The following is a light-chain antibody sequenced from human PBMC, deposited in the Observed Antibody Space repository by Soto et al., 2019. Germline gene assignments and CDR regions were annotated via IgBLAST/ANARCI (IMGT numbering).Light chain of an antibody. J-gene: IGLJ3*02. CDR3: SSFTIINSWV. CDR1: SSDVGGYNY. Sequence: QSALSQPASVSGSPGQSITISCTGPSSDVGGYNYVSWYQQHPGKAPKLMIYEVSNRPSGVSNRFSGSKSGNTASLTISGLQAEDEADYYCSSFTIINSWVFGGGTKLTV. V-gene: IGLV2-14*01. CDR2: EVS.